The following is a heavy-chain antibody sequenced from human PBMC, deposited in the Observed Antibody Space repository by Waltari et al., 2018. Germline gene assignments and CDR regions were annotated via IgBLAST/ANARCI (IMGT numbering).Heavy chain of an antibody. CDR2: IYPDPGDSDI. CDR3: VRGLLGGYERGWFDP. D-gene: IGHD3-9*01. J-gene: IGHJ5*02. Sequence: EVQLVQSGAEVKKPGESLEISCKASGYIFTSYWIGWVRQRPGKGLEWKGIIYPDPGDSDIRYSPSFQGRVTISADKSVTTVYLHWSSLEASDTAIYYCVRGLLGGYERGWFDPWGQGTLVTVSS. V-gene: IGHV5-51*01. CDR1: GYIFTSYW.